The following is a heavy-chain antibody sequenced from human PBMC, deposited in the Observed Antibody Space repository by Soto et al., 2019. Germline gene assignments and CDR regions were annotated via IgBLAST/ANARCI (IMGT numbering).Heavy chain of an antibody. V-gene: IGHV3-23*01. CDR3: AKDRLGYCSSTSCSLAFGI. J-gene: IGHJ3*02. Sequence: PGGSLRLSCAASGFTFSSYAMSWVRQAPGKGLEWVSAISGSGGSTYYADSVKGRFTISRDNSKNTLYLQMNSLRAEDTAVYYCAKDRLGYCSSTSCSLAFGIWGQGTMVTVSS. CDR2: ISGSGGST. D-gene: IGHD2-2*01. CDR1: GFTFSSYA.